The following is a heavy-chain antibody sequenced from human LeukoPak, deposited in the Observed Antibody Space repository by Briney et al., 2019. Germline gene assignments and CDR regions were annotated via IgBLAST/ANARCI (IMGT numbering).Heavy chain of an antibody. V-gene: IGHV1-2*04. D-gene: IGHD2-21*01. J-gene: IGHJ4*02. Sequence: ASVKVSCNASGYTFTGYYMHWVRQAPGQGLEWMGWINPNSGGTNYAQKFQGWITMTRDTSISTAYMELSRLRSDDTAVYYCARDCGGAPRDCNDYWGQGTLVPSPQ. CDR1: GYTFTGYY. CDR2: INPNSGGT. CDR3: ARDCGGAPRDCNDY.